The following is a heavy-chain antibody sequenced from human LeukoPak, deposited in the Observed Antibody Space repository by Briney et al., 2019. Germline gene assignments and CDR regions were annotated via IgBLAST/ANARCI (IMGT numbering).Heavy chain of an antibody. V-gene: IGHV4-59*08. J-gene: IGHJ4*02. Sequence: NPSETLSLTCTVSGGSISSSYWSWIRQPPGKGLEWIGYIYYSGSTSYNPSLKSRVTISVDTSKNQFSLKLNSVTAADTAVYYCARQGPLTTAVTTRTNPFDYWGQGILVTVSS. CDR2: IYYSGST. D-gene: IGHD4-11*01. CDR1: GGSISSSY. CDR3: ARQGPLTTAVTTRTNPFDY.